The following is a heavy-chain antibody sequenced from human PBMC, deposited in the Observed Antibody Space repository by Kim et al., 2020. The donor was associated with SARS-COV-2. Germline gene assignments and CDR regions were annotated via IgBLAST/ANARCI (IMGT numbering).Heavy chain of an antibody. V-gene: IGHV3-30*07. Sequence: DSVKGRFTISRDNSKNTLYLQMNSLRAEDTAVYYCARVESSSPFPYYFDYWGQGTLVTVSS. CDR3: ARVESSSPFPYYFDY. J-gene: IGHJ4*02. D-gene: IGHD6-13*01.